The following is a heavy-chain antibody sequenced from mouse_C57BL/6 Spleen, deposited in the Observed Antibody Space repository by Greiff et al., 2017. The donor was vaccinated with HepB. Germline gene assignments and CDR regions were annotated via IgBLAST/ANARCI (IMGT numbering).Heavy chain of an antibody. V-gene: IGHV1-74*01. CDR2: IHPSDSDT. D-gene: IGHD3-2*02. CDR1: GYTFTSYW. Sequence: QVQLQQSGAELVQPGASVKLSCKASGYTFTSYWMHWVNQSPGQGLEWIGRIHPSDSDTNYNHKFKGKATLTVDKSSSTAYMQLSSLTSEDSAVYYCASTPQGYYAMDYWGQGTSVTVSS. CDR3: ASTPQGYYAMDY. J-gene: IGHJ4*01.